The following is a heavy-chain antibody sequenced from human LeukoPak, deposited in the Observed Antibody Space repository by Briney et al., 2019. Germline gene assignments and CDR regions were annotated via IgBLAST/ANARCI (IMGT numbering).Heavy chain of an antibody. Sequence: GGSLRLSCAASGFTFSEDSMNWVRQAPGKGLEWVSSISSRFSSYIYYADSVKGRFTISRANTKNSLYLQMSNLRAEDSAIYYCAREISRHFVWGQGTLVTVSS. CDR2: ISSRFSSYI. J-gene: IGHJ4*02. CDR3: AREISRHFV. D-gene: IGHD3-9*01. V-gene: IGHV3-21*01. CDR1: GFTFSEDS.